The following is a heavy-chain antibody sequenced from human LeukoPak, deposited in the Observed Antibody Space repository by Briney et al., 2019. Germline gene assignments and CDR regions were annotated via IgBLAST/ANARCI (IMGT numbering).Heavy chain of an antibody. CDR2: IYYSGST. J-gene: IGHJ4*02. CDR1: GGSISSSSYS. V-gene: IGHV4-39*07. CDR3: ARKAGYNSGFDY. D-gene: IGHD5-24*01. Sequence: SETLSLTCTVSGGSISSSSYSWGWIRQPPGKGLEWIGSIYYSGSTYYNPSLKSRVTISVDTSKNQFSLKLSSVTAADTAVYYCARKAGYNSGFDYWGQGTLVTVSS.